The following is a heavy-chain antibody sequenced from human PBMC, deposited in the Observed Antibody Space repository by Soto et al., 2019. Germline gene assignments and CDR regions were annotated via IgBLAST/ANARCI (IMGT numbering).Heavy chain of an antibody. D-gene: IGHD2-2*01. J-gene: IGHJ4*02. Sequence: EVQLVESGGGLVQPGGFLRLSCAASGFTFSTHSMNWVRQAPGKGLEWISYITSSSGTMYADSVKGRFTISRDNAKNSLYQQMNSLRAEDTAVYFCVGEVGFQLIYWGQGTLVTVSS. V-gene: IGHV3-48*01. CDR3: VGEVGFQLIY. CDR2: ITSSSGTM. CDR1: GFTFSTHS.